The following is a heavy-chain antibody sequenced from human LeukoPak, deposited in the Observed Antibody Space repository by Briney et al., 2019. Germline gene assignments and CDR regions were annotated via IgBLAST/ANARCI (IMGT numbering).Heavy chain of an antibody. CDR1: GFTFSSYS. D-gene: IGHD3-22*01. CDR2: ISSSSSYI. Sequence: GSLRLSCAASGFTFSSYSMNWVRQAPGKGLEWVSSISSSSSYIYYADSVKGRFTISRDNAKNSLYLQMNSLRAEDTAVYYCARDPGSDDSSGFDPPSNYWGQGTLVTVSS. CDR3: ARDPGSDDSSGFDPPSNY. J-gene: IGHJ4*02. V-gene: IGHV3-21*01.